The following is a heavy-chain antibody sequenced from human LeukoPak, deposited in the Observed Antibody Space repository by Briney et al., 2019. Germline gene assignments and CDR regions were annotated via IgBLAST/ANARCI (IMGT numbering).Heavy chain of an antibody. V-gene: IGHV3-23*01. CDR3: AKPTNVYCGGDCYFDY. CDR2: ISGRGGTT. J-gene: IGHJ4*02. Sequence: GGSLTLSCAASGFTFSNYAMSWVRQAPGKGLEWVSAISGRGGTTYYADSVKGRFTISRENSKNTLYLQMNSLRAEDTAIYYCAKPTNVYCGGDCYFDYWGQGTLVTVSS. CDR1: GFTFSNYA. D-gene: IGHD2-21*02.